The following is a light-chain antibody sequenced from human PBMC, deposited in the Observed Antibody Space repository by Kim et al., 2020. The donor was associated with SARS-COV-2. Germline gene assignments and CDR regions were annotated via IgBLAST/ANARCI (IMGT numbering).Light chain of an antibody. CDR3: QQYSSAPYN. CDR2: GAS. V-gene: IGKV3-20*01. J-gene: IGKJ2*01. Sequence: EIVLTQSPGTLSLSPGERATLSCRASQSVRGRYLAWYQQKPGQAPRLLIYGASNRATGIPDRFSGIGSGTDFTLTISRLEPEDFAVYYCQQYSSAPYNFGQGTKLEI. CDR1: QSVRGRY.